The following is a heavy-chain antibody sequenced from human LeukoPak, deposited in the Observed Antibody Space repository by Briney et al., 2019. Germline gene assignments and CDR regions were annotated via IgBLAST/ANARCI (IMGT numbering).Heavy chain of an antibody. Sequence: SETLSLTCTVSGGSISSYYWNWIRQPPGKGPEWIGYISYSGNINYNPSLKSRVTISVDTSKNQFSLKLSSVTAADTAVYYCARGGGYNSPFGYWGQGALVTVSS. CDR1: GGSISSYY. J-gene: IGHJ4*02. V-gene: IGHV4-59*01. CDR2: ISYSGNI. CDR3: ARGGGYNSPFGY. D-gene: IGHD5-24*01.